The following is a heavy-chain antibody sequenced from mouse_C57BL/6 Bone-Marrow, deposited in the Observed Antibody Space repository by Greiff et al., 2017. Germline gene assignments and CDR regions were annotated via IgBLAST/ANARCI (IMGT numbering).Heavy chain of an antibody. Sequence: VQLQQSGAELARPGASVKLSCKASGYTFTSYGISWVKQRTGQGLEWIGEIYPRSGNTYYNEKFKGKATLTATKYSSTAYLELRSLTSEDSAFYFCARYYYGYYVRFSYWGQGTLVTVSA. J-gene: IGHJ3*01. V-gene: IGHV1-81*01. D-gene: IGHD2-1*01. CDR3: ARYYYGYYVRFSY. CDR1: GYTFTSYG. CDR2: IYPRSGNT.